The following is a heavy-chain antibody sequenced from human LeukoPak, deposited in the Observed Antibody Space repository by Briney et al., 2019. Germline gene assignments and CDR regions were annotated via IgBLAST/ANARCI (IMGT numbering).Heavy chain of an antibody. V-gene: IGHV4-59*08. J-gene: IGHJ6*02. CDR2: IYYSGST. CDR3: ARTPSPYYYYGMDV. Sequence: SETLSLTCTVSGGSISSYYWSWIRQPPGKGLEWIGYIYYSGSTNYNPSLKSRATISVDTSKNQFSLKLSSVTAADTAVYYCARTPSPYYYYGMDVWGQGTTVTVSS. CDR1: GGSISSYY.